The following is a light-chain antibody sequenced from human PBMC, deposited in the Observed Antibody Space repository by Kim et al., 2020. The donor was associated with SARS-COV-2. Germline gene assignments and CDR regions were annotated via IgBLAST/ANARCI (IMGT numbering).Light chain of an antibody. CDR2: GAS. V-gene: IGKV3-15*01. CDR1: ESVNSK. CDR3: QQYNNWPPT. Sequence: VSPGKRVTLAGRARESVNSKLGWYQHKPGQAPRLLIYGASIRATGIPARFSGSGSGTEFTLTISSLQSEDFAVYHCQQYNNWPPTFGQGTKVEIK. J-gene: IGKJ1*01.